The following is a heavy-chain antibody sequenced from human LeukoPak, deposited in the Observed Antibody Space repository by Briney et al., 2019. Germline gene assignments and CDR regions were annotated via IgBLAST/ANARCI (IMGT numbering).Heavy chain of an antibody. CDR3: ARYCSSTSCRWFDP. D-gene: IGHD2-2*01. J-gene: IGHJ5*02. Sequence: PSETLSLTCTVSGGSISSYYWSWIRQPAGKGLEWIGRIYTSGSTYYNPSLKSRVIISVDTSKNQFSLKLNSVTAADTAVYYCARYCSSTSCRWFDPWGQGTLVTVSS. CDR2: IYTSGST. V-gene: IGHV4-4*07. CDR1: GGSISSYY.